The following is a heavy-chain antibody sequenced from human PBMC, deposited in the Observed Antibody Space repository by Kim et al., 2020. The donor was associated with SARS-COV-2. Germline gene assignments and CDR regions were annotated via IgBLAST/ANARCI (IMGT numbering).Heavy chain of an antibody. CDR1: GGTFSSYA. CDR2: IIPIFGTA. V-gene: IGHV1-69*13. Sequence: SVKVSCKASGGTFSSYAISWVRQAPGQGLEWMGGIIPIFGTANYAQKFQGRVTITADESTSTAYMELSSLRSEDTAVYYCARDILQLEVSGETYGMDVWGQGTTVTVSS. CDR3: ARDILQLEVSGETYGMDV. J-gene: IGHJ6*02. D-gene: IGHD1-1*01.